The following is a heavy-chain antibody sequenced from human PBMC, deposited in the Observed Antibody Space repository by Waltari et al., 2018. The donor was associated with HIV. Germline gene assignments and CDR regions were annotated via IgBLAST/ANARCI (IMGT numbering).Heavy chain of an antibody. CDR3: AREPLGTMTQGEDY. V-gene: IGHV1-2*06. D-gene: IGHD3-22*01. J-gene: IGHJ4*02. Sequence: QVQLVQSGAEVKKPGASVKVSCKASGYTFTAYYRHWLRQAPGQGLEWMGRINPNSGGTNYAQKFQGRVTMTRDTSISTAYMELSRLRSDDTAVYYCAREPLGTMTQGEDYWGQGTLVTVSS. CDR2: INPNSGGT. CDR1: GYTFTAYY.